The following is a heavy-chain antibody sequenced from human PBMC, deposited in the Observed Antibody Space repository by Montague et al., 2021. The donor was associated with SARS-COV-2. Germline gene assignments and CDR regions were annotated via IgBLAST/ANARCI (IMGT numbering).Heavy chain of an antibody. CDR2: IYYSGTT. Sequence: SETLSLTCTVSGASISSSDNYWGWIRQPPGKGLEWFGSIYYSGTTYFNPSLRSRVAISVDTSKKQFSLKVSSVTAADTAVYYCARHVSFRGVVVAFDYWGQGTLVTVSS. CDR1: GASISSSDNY. CDR3: ARHVSFRGVVVAFDY. D-gene: IGHD3-16*01. V-gene: IGHV4-39*01. J-gene: IGHJ4*02.